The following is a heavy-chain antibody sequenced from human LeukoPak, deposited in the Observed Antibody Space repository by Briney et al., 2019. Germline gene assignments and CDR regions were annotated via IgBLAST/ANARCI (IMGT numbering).Heavy chain of an antibody. V-gene: IGHV3-74*01. D-gene: IGHD5-12*01. J-gene: IGHJ3*02. CDR2: INSAGSST. CDR1: GFIVSSYW. CDR3: ARESGYAPDAFDI. Sequence: GGSLRLSCAASGFIVSSYWMHWVRQAPGKGLVWVSRINSAGSSTHYADSVKGRFTISRDTAKNTLYLQMHSLRAEDTAVYYCARESGYAPDAFDIWGQGTMVTVSS.